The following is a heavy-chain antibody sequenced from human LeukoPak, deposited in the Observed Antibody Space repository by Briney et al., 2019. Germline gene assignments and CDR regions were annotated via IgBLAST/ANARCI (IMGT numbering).Heavy chain of an antibody. J-gene: IGHJ4*02. CDR3: ARGTAMADY. CDR1: GYSISSGYY. CDR2: IYHSGST. D-gene: IGHD5-18*01. V-gene: IGHV4-38-2*02. Sequence: SETLSLTCTVSGYSISSGYYWGWIRQPPGKGLEWIGSIYHSGSTYYNPSLKSRVTISVDTSKNQFSLKLSSVTAADTAVYYCARGTAMADYWGQGTLVTVSS.